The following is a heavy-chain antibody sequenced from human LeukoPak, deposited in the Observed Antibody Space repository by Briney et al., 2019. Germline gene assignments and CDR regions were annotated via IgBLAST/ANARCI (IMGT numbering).Heavy chain of an antibody. CDR2: IDWDDDK. CDR1: GFSLSTSGMC. J-gene: IGHJ4*02. Sequence: SGPTLVKPTQTLTLTCMFSGFSLSTSGMCVSWIRQPPGKALEWLARIDWDDDKYYSTSLKTRLTISKDTSKNQVVLTMTNMDPVDTATYYCARITDSSAYYYFDYWGQGTLVTVSS. V-gene: IGHV2-70*11. CDR3: ARITDSSAYYYFDY. D-gene: IGHD3-22*01.